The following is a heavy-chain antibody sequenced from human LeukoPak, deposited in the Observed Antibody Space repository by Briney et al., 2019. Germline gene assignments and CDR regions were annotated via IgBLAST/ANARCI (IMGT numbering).Heavy chain of an antibody. CDR1: GYIFTNYG. CDR2: IIPILGIA. D-gene: IGHD6-13*01. V-gene: IGHV1-69*04. Sequence: ASVKVSCKAFGYIFTNYGVNWVRQAPGQGLEWMGRIIPILGIANYAQKFQGRVTITADKSTSTAYMELSSLRSEDTAVYYCARAWYSSSWYPGNNWFDPWGQGTLVTVSS. CDR3: ARAWYSSSWYPGNNWFDP. J-gene: IGHJ5*02.